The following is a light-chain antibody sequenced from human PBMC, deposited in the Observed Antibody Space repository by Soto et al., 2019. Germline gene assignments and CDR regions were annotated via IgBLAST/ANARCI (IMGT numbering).Light chain of an antibody. CDR3: QQCGSSPWT. J-gene: IGKJ1*01. Sequence: EIVLTQSPGTLSLSPGERATLSCRASQSVSSSYLAWYQQKPGQAPRLLIYGASSRATDIPDRFSGSGSGTDFTLTISRLEPEDFAVYYCQQCGSSPWTFGQGTKVDIK. CDR1: QSVSSSY. V-gene: IGKV3-20*01. CDR2: GAS.